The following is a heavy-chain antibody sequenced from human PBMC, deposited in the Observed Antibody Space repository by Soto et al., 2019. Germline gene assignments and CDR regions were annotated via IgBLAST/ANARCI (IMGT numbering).Heavy chain of an antibody. Sequence: QVQLVQSGAEVKKPGASVKVSCKASGYTFTSYGIIWVRQAPGQGLEWMGWISAYNGNTNYAQKLQGRVTMTTDTSTSTAYMELRSLRSDDTAVYYCARDFWSGYYGDNWFDPWGQGTLVTVSS. D-gene: IGHD3-3*01. V-gene: IGHV1-18*01. CDR1: GYTFTSYG. J-gene: IGHJ5*02. CDR2: ISAYNGNT. CDR3: ARDFWSGYYGDNWFDP.